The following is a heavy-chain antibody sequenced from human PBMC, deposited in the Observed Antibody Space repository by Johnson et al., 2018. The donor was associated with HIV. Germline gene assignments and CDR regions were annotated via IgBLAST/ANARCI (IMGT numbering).Heavy chain of an antibody. Sequence: QVQLVESGGGVVQPGRSLRLSCAASGFTFSSYAMHWVRQAPGKGLEWVAVISYDGSNKYYEDSVKGRFTISRDNSKNTLYLQMNSLRAEDTAVYYCASEYSYGSHDAFDIWGQGTMITVSS. CDR3: ASEYSYGSHDAFDI. CDR2: ISYDGSNK. CDR1: GFTFSSYA. D-gene: IGHD5-18*01. J-gene: IGHJ3*02. V-gene: IGHV3-30-3*01.